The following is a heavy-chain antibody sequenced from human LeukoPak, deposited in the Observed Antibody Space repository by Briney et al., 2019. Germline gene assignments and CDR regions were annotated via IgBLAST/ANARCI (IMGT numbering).Heavy chain of an antibody. D-gene: IGHD3-9*01. CDR3: ARVNSAGESLRYFDWLPPSNWFDP. J-gene: IGHJ5*02. V-gene: IGHV4-59*01. Sequence: SETLSLTCTVSGGSIRSYYWSWIRQPPGKGLEWIGYIYYSGSTNYNPSLTSRVTISVDTSKNQFSLKLSSVTAADTAVYYCARVNSAGESLRYFDWLPPSNWFDPWGQGTLVTVSS. CDR2: IYYSGST. CDR1: GGSIRSYY.